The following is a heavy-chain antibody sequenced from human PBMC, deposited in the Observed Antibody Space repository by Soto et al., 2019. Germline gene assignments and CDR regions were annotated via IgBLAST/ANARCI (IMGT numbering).Heavy chain of an antibody. V-gene: IGHV4-4*02. CDR2: IYHSGST. CDR3: ARVWWSTVYYFDY. Sequence: SETLSLTCAVSGGSISSSNWWSWVRQPPGKGLEWIGEIYHSGSTNYNPSLKSRVTISVDTSKNQFSLKLSSVTAADTAVYYCARVWWSTVYYFDYWGQGTLVTVSS. D-gene: IGHD2-21*01. J-gene: IGHJ4*02. CDR1: GGSISSSNW.